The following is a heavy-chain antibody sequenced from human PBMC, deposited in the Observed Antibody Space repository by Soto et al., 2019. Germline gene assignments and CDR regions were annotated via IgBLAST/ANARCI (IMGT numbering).Heavy chain of an antibody. Sequence: GGSLRLSCAASGFTFTTYAMSWVRQAPGKGLEWVSGVTDSGGKTYYADSVKGRFTISRDNSKNTLYLQMNSLRAEDTAVYYCAKGFIVAATTPEFDYWGQGTLVTVSS. CDR2: VTDSGGKT. J-gene: IGHJ4*02. CDR1: GFTFTTYA. CDR3: AKGFIVAATTPEFDY. V-gene: IGHV3-23*01. D-gene: IGHD1-26*01.